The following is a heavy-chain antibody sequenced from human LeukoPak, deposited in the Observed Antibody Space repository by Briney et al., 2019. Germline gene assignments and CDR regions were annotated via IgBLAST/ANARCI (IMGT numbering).Heavy chain of an antibody. J-gene: IGHJ3*02. CDR1: GFTFSSYA. Sequence: GGSLRLSCAASGFTFSSYAMSWVRQAPGKGLEWVSAISGSGGGTYYADSVKGRFTISRDNSKNTLYLQMNSLRAEDTAVYYCAKILVRGVIITALDAFDIWGQGTMVTVSS. CDR2: ISGSGGGT. V-gene: IGHV3-23*01. D-gene: IGHD3-10*01. CDR3: AKILVRGVIITALDAFDI.